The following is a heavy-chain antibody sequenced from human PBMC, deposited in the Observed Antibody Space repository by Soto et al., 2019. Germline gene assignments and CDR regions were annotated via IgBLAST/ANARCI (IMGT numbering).Heavy chain of an antibody. CDR2: FDPEDGET. D-gene: IGHD6-13*01. CDR1: GYTLTGLS. Sequence: ASVKVSCKVSGYTLTGLSMHWVRQAPGKGLEWMGGFDPEDGETIYAQKFQGRVTMTEDTSTDTAYMELSSLRSEDTAVYYCATVLIRARRAAAGYAFDVWGQGTMVTVSS. CDR3: ATVLIRARRAAAGYAFDV. V-gene: IGHV1-24*01. J-gene: IGHJ3*01.